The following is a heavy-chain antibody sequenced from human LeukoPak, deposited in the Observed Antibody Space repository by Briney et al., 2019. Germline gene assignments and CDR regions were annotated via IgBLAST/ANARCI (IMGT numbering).Heavy chain of an antibody. V-gene: IGHV3-11*01. CDR1: GGSISSSNW. J-gene: IGHJ4*02. CDR2: ISSSGSTI. Sequence: GTLSLTCAVSGGSISSSNWWSWICQAPGKGLEWVSYISSSGSTIYYADSVKGRFTISRDNAKNSLYLQVNSLRAEDTAVYYCARVWSYYGSGITHPLDYWGQGTLVTVSS. D-gene: IGHD3-10*01. CDR3: ARVWSYYGSGITHPLDY.